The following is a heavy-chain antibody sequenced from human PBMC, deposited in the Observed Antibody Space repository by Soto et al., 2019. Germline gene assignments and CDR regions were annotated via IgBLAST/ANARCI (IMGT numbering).Heavy chain of an antibody. Sequence: GGSLRLSCAASGFTFDDYTMHWVRQAPGKGLEWVSLISWDGGSTYYADSVKGRFTISRDNSKNSLYLQMNRLRTEDTALHYSAKAMERAYGSGSNYNRTSQNYYWYGMDVWGQGTTVTVSS. V-gene: IGHV3-43*01. CDR2: ISWDGGST. D-gene: IGHD3-10*01. CDR1: GFTFDDYT. J-gene: IGHJ6*02. CDR3: AKAMERAYGSGSNYNRTSQNYYWYGMDV.